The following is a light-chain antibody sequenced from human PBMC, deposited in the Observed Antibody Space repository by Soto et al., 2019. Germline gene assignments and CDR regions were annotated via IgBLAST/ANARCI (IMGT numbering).Light chain of an antibody. J-gene: IGKJ5*01. CDR3: QQYGSSPPD. CDR2: GAS. Sequence: EIVLTQSPGTLSLSPGERATLSCRASQNVSSSYLAWYQQKPGQAPRLLIYGASSRATGIPDRFSGSGSGTDFTLTISRLEPEDFAVYYCQQYGSSPPDFGQGTRLEIK. CDR1: QNVSSSY. V-gene: IGKV3-20*01.